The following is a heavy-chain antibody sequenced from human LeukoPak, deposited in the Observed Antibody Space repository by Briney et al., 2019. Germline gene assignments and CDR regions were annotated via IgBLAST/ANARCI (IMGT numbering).Heavy chain of an antibody. Sequence: GGSLRLSCAASGFTFSDYYMSWIRQAPGKGLEWVSYISSSSSYTNYADSVKGRFTISRDNAKNSLYLQMNSLRAEDTAVYYCAKSRILGGSGWYVPFDYWGQGTLVTVSS. V-gene: IGHV3-11*03. CDR1: GFTFSDYY. CDR3: AKSRILGGSGWYVPFDY. J-gene: IGHJ4*02. D-gene: IGHD6-19*01. CDR2: ISSSSSYT.